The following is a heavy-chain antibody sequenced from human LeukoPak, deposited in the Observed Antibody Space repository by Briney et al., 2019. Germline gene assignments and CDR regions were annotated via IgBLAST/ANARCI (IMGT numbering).Heavy chain of an antibody. CDR2: ISAYNGNT. Sequence: ASVKVSCKASGYTFTSYGISWVRQAPGQGLEWMGWISAYNGNTNYAQKLQGRVTMTTDTSTSTAYMELRSLRSDDTAVYYCARVTRGFDWLSNAFDYWGQGTLVTVSS. J-gene: IGHJ4*02. V-gene: IGHV1-18*01. CDR3: ARVTRGFDWLSNAFDY. CDR1: GYTFTSYG. D-gene: IGHD3-9*01.